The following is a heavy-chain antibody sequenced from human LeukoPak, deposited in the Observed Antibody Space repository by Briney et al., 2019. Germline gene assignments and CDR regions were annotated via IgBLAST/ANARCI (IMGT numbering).Heavy chain of an antibody. D-gene: IGHD3-3*01. CDR2: VDPEEAQM. J-gene: IGHJ4*02. CDR3: TSRSVDFWSGFVN. V-gene: IGHV1-24*01. CDR1: GNSLSELS. Sequence: ASGKVSCKVSGNSLSELSIQWVRQAHGKGLECLGCVDPEEAQMVYAKNSQGRVTMTEDTSTRTAYMELSGLTSDDTAVYYCTSRSVDFWSGFVNWGQGTLVTVS.